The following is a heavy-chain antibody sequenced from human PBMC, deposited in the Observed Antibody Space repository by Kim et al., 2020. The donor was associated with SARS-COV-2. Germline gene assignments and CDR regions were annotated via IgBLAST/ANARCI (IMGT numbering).Heavy chain of an antibody. CDR3: ARGIQLWLQGGLVAHLDY. CDR1: GFTFGDYG. Sequence: GGSLRLSCAASGFTFGDYGMSWVRQAPGKGLEWVSGINWNGGSTGYADSVKGRFTISRDNAKNSLYLQMNSLRADDTALYYCARGIQLWLQGGLVAHLDYWGQGTLVTVSS. D-gene: IGHD5-18*01. V-gene: IGHV3-20*04. CDR2: INWNGGST. J-gene: IGHJ4*02.